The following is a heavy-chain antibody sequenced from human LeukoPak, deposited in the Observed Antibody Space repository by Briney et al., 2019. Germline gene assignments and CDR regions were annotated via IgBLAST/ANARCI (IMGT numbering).Heavy chain of an antibody. CDR3: ARGRDCSGGSCYRWWFDP. CDR2: INAGNGNT. CDR1: GYTFTSYA. Sequence: ASVKVSCKASGYTFTSYAMHWVRQAPGQRLEWMGWINAGNGNTKYSQKFQGRATITRDTSASTAYMELSSLRSEDTAVYYCARGRDCSGGSCYRWWFDPWGQGTLVTVSS. D-gene: IGHD2-15*01. V-gene: IGHV1-3*01. J-gene: IGHJ5*02.